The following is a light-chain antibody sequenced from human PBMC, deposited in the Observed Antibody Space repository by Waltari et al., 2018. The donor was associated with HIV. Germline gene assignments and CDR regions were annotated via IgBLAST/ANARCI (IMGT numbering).Light chain of an antibody. Sequence: EIVMTQSPGTLSVSPGERATLSCRASQSVSSNLAWYQHKPAQATRLLIYGASTRATGIPARFSGSGSGTEFTLTISSLQSEDFAVYYCQQYNDWPRTFGQGTKLEIK. CDR2: GAS. CDR3: QQYNDWPRT. CDR1: QSVSSN. V-gene: IGKV3-15*01. J-gene: IGKJ2*01.